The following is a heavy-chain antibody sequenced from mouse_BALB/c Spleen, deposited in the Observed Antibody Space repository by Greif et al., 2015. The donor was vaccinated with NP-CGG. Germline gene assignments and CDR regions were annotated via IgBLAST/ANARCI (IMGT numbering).Heavy chain of an antibody. CDR1: GFTFSNYT. CDR2: ISNGGGST. J-gene: IGHJ4*01. CDR3: ARYDYDAMDY. V-gene: IGHV5-12-2*01. Sequence: EVKLMESGGGLVQPGGSLKLSCAASGFTFSNYTMSWVRQTPEKRLEWVAYISNGGGSTYYPDTVKGRFTISRDNAKDTLYLQMSSLKSEDTAMYYCARYDYDAMDYWGQGTSVTVSS.